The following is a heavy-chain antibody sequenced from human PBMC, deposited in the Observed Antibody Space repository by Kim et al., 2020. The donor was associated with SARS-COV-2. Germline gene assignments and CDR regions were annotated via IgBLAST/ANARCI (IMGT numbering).Heavy chain of an antibody. CDR3: AREIAMVLPTANSWIEP. CDR2: ISPYNGDT. Sequence: ASVKVSCKAFGYTFTNYGLSWVRQAPGQGLEWMGWISPYNGDTNYAQKFQGRVTMTTDTSTTTAYMELRSLRPDDTAVYYCAREIAMVLPTANSWIEPWG. V-gene: IGHV1-18*01. CDR1: GYTFTNYG. J-gene: IGHJ5*02. D-gene: IGHD2-2*01.